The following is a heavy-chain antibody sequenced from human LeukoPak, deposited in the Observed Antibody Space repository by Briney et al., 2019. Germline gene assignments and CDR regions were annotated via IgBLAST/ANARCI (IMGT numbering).Heavy chain of an antibody. CDR3: ARGTYGDFDY. CDR1: GFTFTNYW. CDR2: IKQDGSEK. J-gene: IGHJ4*02. Sequence: PGGSLRLSCAASGFTFTNYWMSWVRQAPGKGLEWVANIKQDGSEKYYVDSVKGRFTISRDNAKNSLYLQMNSLRAEDTAVYYCARGTYGDFDYWGQGTLVTVSS. D-gene: IGHD4-17*01. V-gene: IGHV3-7*02.